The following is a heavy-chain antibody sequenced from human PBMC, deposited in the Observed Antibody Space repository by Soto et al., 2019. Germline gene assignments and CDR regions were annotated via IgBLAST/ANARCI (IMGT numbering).Heavy chain of an antibody. J-gene: IGHJ5*02. CDR2: INAGYGNT. CDR3: ARDEVGSDSGWLVP. CDR1: GYTFTSYA. Sequence: QVQLVQSGAEEKKPGASVKVSCKASGYTFTSYAMHWVRQAPGQRLEWMGWINAGYGNTKYSQKLQGRVTITRDTSASPVYMELSSLRSEDTAVYYWARDEVGSDSGWLVPWGQGTLVTVSS. V-gene: IGHV1-3*05. D-gene: IGHD1-26*01.